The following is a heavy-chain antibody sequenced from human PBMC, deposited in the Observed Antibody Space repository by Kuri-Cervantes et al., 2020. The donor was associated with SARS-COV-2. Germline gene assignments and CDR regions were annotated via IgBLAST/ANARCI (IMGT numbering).Heavy chain of an antibody. CDR3: AKVGLSFDY. CDR2: ISGSGVGT. J-gene: IGHJ4*02. V-gene: IGHV3-23*01. CDR1: GFTFSSFA. D-gene: IGHD2/OR15-2a*01. Sequence: GESLKISCEASGFTFSSFAMSWVRQAPGKGLEWVSSISGSGVGTYYADAVKGRFTISRDNSKNTLYLQMNSLRAAASALYYCAKVGLSFDYWGQGTLVTVSS.